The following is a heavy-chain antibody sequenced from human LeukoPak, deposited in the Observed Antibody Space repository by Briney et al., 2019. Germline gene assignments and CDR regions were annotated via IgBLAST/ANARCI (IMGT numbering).Heavy chain of an antibody. CDR2: INSDGSST. D-gene: IGHD3-3*01. V-gene: IGHV3-74*01. CDR3: ASSGGYDFWSGYYMQSFGMDV. J-gene: IGHJ6*02. Sequence: PGGSLRLSCAASGFTFSSYWMHWVRQAPGKGLVWVSRINSDGSSTSYADSVKGRFTISRDNAKNTLYLQMNSLRAEDTAVYYCASSGGYDFWSGYYMQSFGMDVWGQGTTVTVSS. CDR1: GFTFSSYW.